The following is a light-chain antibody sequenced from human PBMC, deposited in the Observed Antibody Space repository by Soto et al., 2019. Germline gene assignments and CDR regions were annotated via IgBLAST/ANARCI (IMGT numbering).Light chain of an antibody. V-gene: IGKV3D-15*01. CDR3: QQYNNWPPWT. CDR1: QSVSSN. Sequence: EIVLTQSPATLSVSPGERATLSCRASQSVSSNLAWYQQKRGQAPRLLIYGASTRATGIPAGFSGSGSETEFTLTISSLQSEDFAVYYCQQYNNWPPWTFGQGTKVEIK. J-gene: IGKJ1*01. CDR2: GAS.